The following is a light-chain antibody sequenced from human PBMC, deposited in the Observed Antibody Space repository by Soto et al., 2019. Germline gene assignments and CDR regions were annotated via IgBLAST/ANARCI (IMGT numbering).Light chain of an antibody. CDR1: QSVGNS. CDR2: GAS. J-gene: IGKJ1*01. V-gene: IGKV3-15*01. CDR3: QQYNNWPRT. Sequence: EIVMTQSPATLSVSPGERATLSCRASQSVGNSLAWYQQKPGQAPRLLIYGASIRATGIPARFSGSGSGTEFTLTISSLQSEDFAVYYCQQYNNWPRTFGQGTKVEIK.